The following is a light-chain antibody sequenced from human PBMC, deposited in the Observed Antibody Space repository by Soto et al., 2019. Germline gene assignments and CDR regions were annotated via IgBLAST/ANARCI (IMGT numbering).Light chain of an antibody. J-gene: IGKJ3*01. V-gene: IGKV3-15*01. CDR3: QQSYSTPL. Sequence: EMVMTQSPATLSVSPGESATLSCRASKSVSSNLAWYQQKPGQAPRLLIQGASTRATGIPARFSGSGSGTEFTLTISSLQSEDFATYYCQQSYSTPLFGPGTKVDIK. CDR1: KSVSSN. CDR2: GAS.